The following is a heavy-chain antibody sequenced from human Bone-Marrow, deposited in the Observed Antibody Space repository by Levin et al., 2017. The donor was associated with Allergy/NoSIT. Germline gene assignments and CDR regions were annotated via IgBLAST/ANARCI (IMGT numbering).Heavy chain of an antibody. CDR2: IYTGGTT. J-gene: IGHJ3*02. Sequence: QAGGSLRLSCAASEFTVSSNYMTWVRQAPGKGLEWVSVIYTGGTTYYADSVKGRFTISRDNSKNTLYLQMNSLRAEDTAVYYCARESRAGIRAFDIWGQGTMVTVSS. CDR3: ARESRAGIRAFDI. CDR1: EFTVSSNY. D-gene: IGHD3-10*01. V-gene: IGHV3-53*01.